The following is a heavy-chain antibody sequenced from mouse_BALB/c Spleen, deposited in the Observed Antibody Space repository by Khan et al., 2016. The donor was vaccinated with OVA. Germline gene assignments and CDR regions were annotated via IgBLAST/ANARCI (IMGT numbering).Heavy chain of an antibody. V-gene: IGHV5-6*01. CDR2: ISSGGTYT. CDR1: GFTFSTYG. D-gene: IGHD1-1*01. J-gene: IGHJ3*01. Sequence: EVKLVESGGDLVKPGGSLKLSCAASGFTFSTYGMSWVRQTPDRGLEWVATISSGGTYTFYPDNVKGRFTISRDNANNTLYLQMSSLKSAYTAMYYCARLAYYYNSEGFAYWGQGTLVTVSA. CDR3: ARLAYYYNSEGFAY.